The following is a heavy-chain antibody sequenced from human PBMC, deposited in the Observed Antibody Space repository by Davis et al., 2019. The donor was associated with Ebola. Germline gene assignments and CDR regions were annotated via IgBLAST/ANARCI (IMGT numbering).Heavy chain of an antibody. V-gene: IGHV3-23*01. J-gene: IGHJ5*02. CDR3: AKDPNGSGWYRAHWFDP. Sequence: PGGSLRLSCAASGFTFSNYAMSWVRQAPGKGLEWVSGISSSGGGTYYADSVKGRFSISRDNSKNTLYLQMNSLRAEDTAVYYCAKDPNGSGWYRAHWFDPWGQGTLVTVSS. D-gene: IGHD6-19*01. CDR1: GFTFSNYA. CDR2: ISSSGGGT.